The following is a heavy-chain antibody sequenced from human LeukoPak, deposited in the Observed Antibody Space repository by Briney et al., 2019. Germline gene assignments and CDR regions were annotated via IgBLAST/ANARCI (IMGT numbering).Heavy chain of an antibody. CDR1: GFTFSSYG. CDR2: ISYDGSNK. V-gene: IGHV3-30*18. CDR3: AKDQVLEL. D-gene: IGHD1-7*01. Sequence: GGSLRLSCAASGFTFSSYGMHWVRQAPGKGLEWVAVISYDGSNKYYADSVKGRFTISRNNSKNTLYLQMNSLRAEDTAVYYCAKDQVLELWGQGTLVTVSS. J-gene: IGHJ4*02.